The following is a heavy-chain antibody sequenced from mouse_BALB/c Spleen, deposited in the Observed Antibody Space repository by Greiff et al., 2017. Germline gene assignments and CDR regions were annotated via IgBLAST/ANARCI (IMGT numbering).Heavy chain of an antibody. J-gene: IGHJ4*01. CDR3: ARSYRYDVSYAMDY. CDR1: GFTFSSFG. V-gene: IGHV5-17*02. Sequence: EVKLVESGGGLVQPGGSRKLSCAASGFTFSSFGMHWVRQAPEKGLEWVAYISSGSSTIYYADTVKGRFTISRDNPKNTLFLQMTSLRSEDTAMYYCARSYRYDVSYAMDYWGQGTSVTVSA. CDR2: ISSGSSTI. D-gene: IGHD2-14*01.